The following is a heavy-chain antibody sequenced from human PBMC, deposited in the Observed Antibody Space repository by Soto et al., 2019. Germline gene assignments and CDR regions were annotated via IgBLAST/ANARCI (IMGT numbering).Heavy chain of an antibody. D-gene: IGHD3-10*01. Sequence: QVQLVESGGGVVQPGRSLRLSCAASGFTFSSYGMHWVRQAPGKGLEWVAVISYDGSNKYYADSVKGRFTISRDNSKNTLYLQMNSLGAEDTAVYYCAKVSGSGSYTYYYYGMDVWGQGTTVTVSS. V-gene: IGHV3-30*18. J-gene: IGHJ6*02. CDR2: ISYDGSNK. CDR3: AKVSGSGSYTYYYYGMDV. CDR1: GFTFSSYG.